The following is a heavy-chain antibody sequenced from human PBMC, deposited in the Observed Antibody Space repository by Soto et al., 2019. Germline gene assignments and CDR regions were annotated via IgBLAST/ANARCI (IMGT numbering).Heavy chain of an antibody. D-gene: IGHD3-16*01. V-gene: IGHV3-7*03. CDR2: IKNDGSEK. J-gene: IGHJ4*02. CDR3: ARGLYSRGY. Sequence: EVQLVESGGDLVQPGGSLRLSCVVSGFSFSSNWMYWVRQAPGKGLEWVAHIKNDGSEKYYGDSVKGRFAISRDNAKNSLYLQMNSLSVDDTAVYYCARGLYSRGYWGQGTLVTVSS. CDR1: GFSFSSNW.